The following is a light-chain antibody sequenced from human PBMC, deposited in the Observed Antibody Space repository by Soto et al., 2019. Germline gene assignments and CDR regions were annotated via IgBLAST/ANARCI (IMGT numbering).Light chain of an antibody. CDR2: AAS. CDR3: QQLNSYPLT. V-gene: IGKV1-9*01. J-gene: IGKJ4*01. CDR1: QAISSY. Sequence: IPLTQSPSSLSASVGDRVTITCRASQAISSYLAWYQQKPGKAPNLLIYAASTLQSGVPSRFSGSGSGTDFTLTISSLQPEDFATYCCQQLNSYPLTFGGGTKVEIK.